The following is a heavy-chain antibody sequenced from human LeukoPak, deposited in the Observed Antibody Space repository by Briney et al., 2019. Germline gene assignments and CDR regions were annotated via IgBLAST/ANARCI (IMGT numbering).Heavy chain of an antibody. V-gene: IGHV4-59*08. CDR2: IYYSGST. CDR3: ARNQVLPFDVFNL. CDR1: GGSISSYY. Sequence: KPSETLSLTCTVSGGSISSYYWSWIRQPPGKGLEWIGYIYYSGSTDYNSSLKSRVTMSIDTSKNQFYLKLSSATAADTAVYYCARNQVLPFDVFNLWGHGTMVTVSS. J-gene: IGHJ3*01. D-gene: IGHD1-14*01.